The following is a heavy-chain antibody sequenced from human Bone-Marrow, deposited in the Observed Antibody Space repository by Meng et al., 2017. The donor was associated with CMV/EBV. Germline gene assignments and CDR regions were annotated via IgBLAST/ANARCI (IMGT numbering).Heavy chain of an antibody. CDR1: GCAFSSYA. Sequence: SGCAFSSYAMSWVRQAPGKGLEWVSAISGSGGSTYYADSVKGRFTISRDNSKNTLYLQMNSLRAEDTAVYYCAKAWDIVVVPAAYFDYWGQGTLVTVSS. J-gene: IGHJ4*02. V-gene: IGHV3-23*01. CDR3: AKAWDIVVVPAAYFDY. D-gene: IGHD2-2*01. CDR2: ISGSGGST.